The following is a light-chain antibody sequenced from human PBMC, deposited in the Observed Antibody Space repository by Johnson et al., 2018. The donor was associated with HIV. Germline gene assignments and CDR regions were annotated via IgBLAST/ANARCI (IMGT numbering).Light chain of an antibody. CDR1: SSNIGNNY. Sequence: QSVLTQPPSVSAAPGQKVTISCSGSSSNIGNNYVSWYQQLPGTAPKLLIYENNKRPSGIPDRFSGSKSGTSATLGITGLQTGDEADYYCGTWDNSLSTGGVFGPGTKFTVL. V-gene: IGLV1-51*01. CDR3: GTWDNSLSTGGV. J-gene: IGLJ1*01. CDR2: ENN.